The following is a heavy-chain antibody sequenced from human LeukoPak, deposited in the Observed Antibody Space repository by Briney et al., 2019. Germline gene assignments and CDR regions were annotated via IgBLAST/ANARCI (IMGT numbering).Heavy chain of an antibody. D-gene: IGHD1-1*01. CDR3: ARGPPRGKYYYMDV. J-gene: IGHJ6*03. Sequence: GGSLRLSCAASGFTFSSFDMHWVRQPTGQGLEWVSTIGTASDTYYPDSVEGRFTLSRDNAKNSLYLQMNSLTAGDTAVYYCARGPPRGKYYYMDVWGKGTTVTVSS. CDR1: GFTFSSFD. CDR2: IGTASDT. V-gene: IGHV3-13*01.